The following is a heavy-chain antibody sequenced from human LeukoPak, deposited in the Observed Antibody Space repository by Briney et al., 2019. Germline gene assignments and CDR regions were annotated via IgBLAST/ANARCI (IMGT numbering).Heavy chain of an antibody. CDR3: ARVAYYDFWSGLIPHTYYMDV. CDR2: ISTSNTI. J-gene: IGHJ6*03. V-gene: IGHV3-48*01. CDR1: GFSFSSHS. D-gene: IGHD3-3*01. Sequence: GGSLRLSCAASGFSFSSHSMTWVRQAPGKGLEWISYISTSNTIYYADSVSGRFTVSRDNAKNSLFLQMNSLRAEDTAIYHCARVAYYDFWSGLIPHTYYMDVWGKGTTVIVSS.